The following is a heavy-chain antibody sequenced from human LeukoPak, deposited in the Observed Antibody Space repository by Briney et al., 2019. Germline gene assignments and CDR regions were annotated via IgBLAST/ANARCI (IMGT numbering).Heavy chain of an antibody. CDR3: ARDLSSSGYFDY. J-gene: IGHJ4*02. Sequence: GGALRLSCAASGFTFSSYWMTWVRQAPGKGLEWVAIIKQDGSEKYYLDIVRGRFTISRDNAKNALYLQMNSLRAEDTAVYYCARDLSSSGYFDYWGQGTLVTVSS. V-gene: IGHV3-7*01. CDR1: GFTFSSYW. CDR2: IKQDGSEK. D-gene: IGHD3-22*01.